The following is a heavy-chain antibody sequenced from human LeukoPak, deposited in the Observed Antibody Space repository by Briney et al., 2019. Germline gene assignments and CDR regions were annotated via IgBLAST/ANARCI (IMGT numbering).Heavy chain of an antibody. D-gene: IGHD3-3*01. CDR2: MNEYGSEI. J-gene: IGHJ6*03. CDR3: ARLRYHDFWSGYWKYYYYMDV. CDR1: GFIFRDFS. Sequence: PGGSLRLSCSVSGFIFRDFSMSWVRQAPGKGLEWVAKMNEYGSEIFYVDSVKGRFTISRDNAKNSLYLQMNSLRAEDTAVYYCARLRYHDFWSGYWKYYYYMDVWGKGTTVTVSS. V-gene: IGHV3-7*01.